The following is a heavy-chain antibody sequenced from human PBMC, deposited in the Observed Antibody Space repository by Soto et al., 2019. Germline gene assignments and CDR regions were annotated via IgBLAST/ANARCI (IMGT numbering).Heavy chain of an antibody. V-gene: IGHV1-2*02. CDR2: INPSMGDS. CDR3: AREGGSAYGMEV. CDR1: GYTFTGYY. D-gene: IGHD1-26*01. Sequence: QVHLVQSGAEVAKPGASVKVSCKPSGYTFTGYYIHWVRQAPGQGLEWMGWINPSMGDSKYAQKFQGRVTMTRDTSISTSYLDLRNLRSDDTAVYYCAREGGSAYGMEVWGQGTAVTVSS. J-gene: IGHJ6*02.